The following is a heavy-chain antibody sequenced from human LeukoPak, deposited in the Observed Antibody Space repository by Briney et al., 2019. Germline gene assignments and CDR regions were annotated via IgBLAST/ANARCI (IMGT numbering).Heavy chain of an antibody. CDR3: ARGKRRFDP. V-gene: IGHV3-11*01. Sequence: PGGSLRLSCAASGFSFSDSYMSWIRQAPGKGLEWVSYISNSGSSIYYADSVKGRFTISRDNAENSLYLQMNSLRADDTAVYYCARGKRRFDPWGQGTLVTVSS. J-gene: IGHJ5*02. CDR1: GFSFSDSY. CDR2: ISNSGSSI.